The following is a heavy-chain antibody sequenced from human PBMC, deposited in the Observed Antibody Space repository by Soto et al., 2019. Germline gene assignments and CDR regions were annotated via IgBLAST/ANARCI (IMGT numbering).Heavy chain of an antibody. CDR3: ARAKTTVTSFDP. CDR2: IYYSGTT. J-gene: IGHJ5*02. D-gene: IGHD4-4*01. CDR1: GFSISSGGYY. V-gene: IGHV4-31*03. Sequence: QVQLQESGPGLVKPSQTLSLTCTVSGFSISSGGYYWSWIRQYPGKGLEWIGNIYYSGTTYYNPSLKSRLTISVDTSDYQFSLRLSSLTAADTAVYFCARAKTTVTSFDPWGQGTLVTVSS.